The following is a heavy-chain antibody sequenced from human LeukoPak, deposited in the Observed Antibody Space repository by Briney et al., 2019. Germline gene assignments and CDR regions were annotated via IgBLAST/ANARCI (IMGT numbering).Heavy chain of an antibody. CDR3: AKGTSTVVTPNYYYYYSMDV. CDR2: IHVSGGT. V-gene: IGHV4-4*09. Sequence: SETMSLSSTVSGASISSYYWNWIRQCPGKGLEWIGYIHVSGGTSYDPSLKSRVTISIDTSKNQFSLRLSSVTAADTAVYYCAKGTSTVVTPNYYYYYSMDVWGKGTTVTVSS. CDR1: GASISSYY. J-gene: IGHJ6*03. D-gene: IGHD4-23*01.